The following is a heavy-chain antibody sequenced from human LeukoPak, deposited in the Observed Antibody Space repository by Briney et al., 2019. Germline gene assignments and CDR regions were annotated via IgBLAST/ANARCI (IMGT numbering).Heavy chain of an antibody. V-gene: IGHV3-30-3*01. CDR1: GFTFSSYA. CDR3: AGDYYDSSGYFFY. CDR2: ISYDGSNK. J-gene: IGHJ4*02. D-gene: IGHD3-22*01. Sequence: GGSLRLSCAASGFTFSSYAMHWVRQAPGKGLEWVAVISYDGSNKYYADSVKGRFTISRDNSKNTLYLQMNSLRAEDTAVYYCAGDYYDSSGYFFYWGQGTRVTVSS.